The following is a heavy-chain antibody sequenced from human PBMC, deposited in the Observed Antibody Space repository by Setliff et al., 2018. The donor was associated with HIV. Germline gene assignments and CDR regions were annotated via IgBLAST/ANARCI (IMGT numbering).Heavy chain of an antibody. V-gene: IGHV4-39*01. CDR2: LFHTGSS. J-gene: IGHJ6*03. D-gene: IGHD3-22*01. Sequence: SETLSLPCTVSGESLDGSRYSWGWVRQSPGQGLEWLGNLFHTGSSYFNPSLKSRLTMSVDTSKDQFSLSLISMTAADSAVYYCARLGDNSDWRSNYFFYYMDVWGKGVTVTVSS. CDR3: ARLGDNSDWRSNYFFYYMDV. CDR1: GESLDGSRYS.